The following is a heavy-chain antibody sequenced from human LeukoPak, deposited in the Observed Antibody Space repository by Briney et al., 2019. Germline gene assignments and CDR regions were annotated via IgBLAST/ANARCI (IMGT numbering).Heavy chain of an antibody. D-gene: IGHD3-22*01. J-gene: IGHJ4*02. CDR3: ARDVRNYYDSSGYYLFDY. V-gene: IGHV4-39*07. CDR1: GGSISSSSYY. CDR2: IYYSGST. Sequence: ASETLSLTCTVSGGSISSSSYYWGWIRQPPGKGLEWIGSIYYSGSTYYNPSLKSRVTISMDTSKNQFSLKLSSVTAADTAVYYCARDVRNYYDSSGYYLFDYWGQGTLVTVSS.